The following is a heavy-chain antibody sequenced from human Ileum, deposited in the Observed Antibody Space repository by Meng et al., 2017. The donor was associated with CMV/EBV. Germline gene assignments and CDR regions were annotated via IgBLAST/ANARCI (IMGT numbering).Heavy chain of an antibody. Sequence: ASVKVSCKASGYTFTSYGISWVRQAPGQGLEWRGWISAYNGNTNYAQKLQGRVTMTTDTSTSTAYMELRSLRSDDTAVYYCARDIVVVPADITRYYYYGMDVWGQGTTVTVSS. CDR3: ARDIVVVPADITRYYYYGMDV. J-gene: IGHJ6*02. V-gene: IGHV1-18*01. CDR2: ISAYNGNT. CDR1: GYTFTSYG. D-gene: IGHD2-2*02.